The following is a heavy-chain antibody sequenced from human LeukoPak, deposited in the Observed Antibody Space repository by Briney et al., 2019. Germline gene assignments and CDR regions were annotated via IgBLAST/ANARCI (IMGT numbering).Heavy chain of an antibody. CDR3: ARVVVAAIDSWFDP. CDR2: ISAYNGNT. D-gene: IGHD2-15*01. Sequence: ASVKVPCKASGYTFTSYGISWVRQAPGQGLEWMGWISAYNGNTNYAQKLQGRVTMTTDTSTSTAYMELRSLRSDDTAVYYCARVVVAAIDSWFDPWGQGTLVTVSS. CDR1: GYTFTSYG. J-gene: IGHJ5*02. V-gene: IGHV1-18*01.